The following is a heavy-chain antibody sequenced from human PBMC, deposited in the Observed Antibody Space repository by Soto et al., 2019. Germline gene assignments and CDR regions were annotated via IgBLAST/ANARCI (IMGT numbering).Heavy chain of an antibody. Sequence: WGSLRISCAACGFTLRGYGMHWVRQSPGRGLEWVALISYDGSIKYYADSVRGRFTISRDNSKNTLYLQMNSLRAEDTAVYYCANSEYSRYKNIDVWGQGTTVTVPS. D-gene: IGHD5-18*01. CDR3: ANSEYSRYKNIDV. V-gene: IGHV3-30*18. J-gene: IGHJ6*02. CDR1: GFTLRGYG. CDR2: ISYDGSIK.